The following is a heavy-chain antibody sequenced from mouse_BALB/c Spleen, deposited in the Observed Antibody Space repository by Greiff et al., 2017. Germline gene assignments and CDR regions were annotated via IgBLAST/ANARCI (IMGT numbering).Heavy chain of an antibody. CDR2: IWWNDDK. D-gene: IGHD2-2*01. J-gene: IGHJ1*01. Sequence: QVTLKESGPGILQPSQTLSLTCSFSGFSLSTSGMSVGWIRQPSGKGLEWLAHIWWNDDKYYNPALKSRLTISKDTSNNQVFLKIASVVTADTATYYWARMGGYEAWFAYWGAGTTVTVSS. CDR1: GFSLSTSGMS. V-gene: IGHV8-8*01. CDR3: ARMGGYEAWFAY.